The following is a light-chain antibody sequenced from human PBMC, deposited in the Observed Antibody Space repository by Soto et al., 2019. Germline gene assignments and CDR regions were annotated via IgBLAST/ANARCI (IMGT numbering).Light chain of an antibody. CDR1: RTIGID. Sequence: EIAMTQSPATLSVSPGERATHSCRASRTIGIDLAWYQQRPGQAPRLLIYDVSTRAAGVPARFSASGSETEFTLTISSLQSEDFAVYYCHQYHDWPRTFGRGTKVEIK. J-gene: IGKJ1*01. V-gene: IGKV3-15*01. CDR3: HQYHDWPRT. CDR2: DVS.